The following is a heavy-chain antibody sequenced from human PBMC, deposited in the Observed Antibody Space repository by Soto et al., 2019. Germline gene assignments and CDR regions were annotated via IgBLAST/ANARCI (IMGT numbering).Heavy chain of an antibody. D-gene: IGHD3-10*01. CDR2: ISGSGGST. CDR1: GFTFSSYA. Sequence: GGSLRLSCAASGFTFSSYAMSWVRQAPGKGLEWVSAISGSGGSTYYADSVEGRFTISRDNSKNTLYLQMNSLRAEDTAVYYCAKSRGVRDYYYGMDVWGQGTTVTVSS. V-gene: IGHV3-23*01. J-gene: IGHJ6*02. CDR3: AKSRGVRDYYYGMDV.